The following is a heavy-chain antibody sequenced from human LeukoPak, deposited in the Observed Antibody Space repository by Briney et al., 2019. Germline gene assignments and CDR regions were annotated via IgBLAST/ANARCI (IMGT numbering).Heavy chain of an antibody. D-gene: IGHD3-10*01. J-gene: IGHJ6*03. CDR1: GFTFNNYG. Sequence: GGSLRLSCAASGFTFNNYGMHWVRQAPGKGLEWVAFIRYNGNNQYYADSVKGRFTISRDNSKNTLYQQMNSLKGDDTAVYYCAKDSAFYYIDVWGKGTTVIISS. CDR3: AKDSAFYYIDV. CDR2: IRYNGNNQ. V-gene: IGHV3-30*02.